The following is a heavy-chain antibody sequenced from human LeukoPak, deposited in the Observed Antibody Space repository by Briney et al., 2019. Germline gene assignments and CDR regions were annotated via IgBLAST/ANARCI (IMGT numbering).Heavy chain of an antibody. D-gene: IGHD5-24*01. CDR2: IYYSGST. Sequence: SETLSLTCTVSGGSISSYYWSWIRQPPGKGLGWIGYIYYSGSTNYNPSLKSRVTISVDTSKNQFSLKLSSVTAADTAVYYCARRNRMATIFGEAFDYWGQGTLVTVSS. CDR1: GGSISSYY. V-gene: IGHV4-59*01. J-gene: IGHJ4*02. CDR3: ARRNRMATIFGEAFDY.